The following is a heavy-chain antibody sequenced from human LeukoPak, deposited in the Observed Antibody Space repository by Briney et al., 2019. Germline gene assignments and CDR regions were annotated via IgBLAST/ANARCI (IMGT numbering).Heavy chain of an antibody. CDR2: IYYPGSP. D-gene: IGHD3-22*01. CDR1: GASISSGDSF. CDR3: ARGGENYSDSSGYYSLDH. Sequence: SETLSLTCIVSGASISSGDSFWTWIRHPPGRGLELIGHIYYPGSPYYNPSLKSRITISVDTAKNQFSLKLSSVTAADTAVYYCARGGENYSDSSGYYSLDHWGQGTRVTVSS. J-gene: IGHJ4*02. V-gene: IGHV4-31*02.